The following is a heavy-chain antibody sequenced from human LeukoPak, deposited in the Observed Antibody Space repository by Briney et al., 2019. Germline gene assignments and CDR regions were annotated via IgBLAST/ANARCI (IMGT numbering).Heavy chain of an antibody. CDR2: ISGSGGTT. J-gene: IGHJ4*02. CDR1: GFTFSSYT. CDR3: AKGSFSKAFFDY. Sequence: GGSLRLSCAASGFTFSSYTMNWVRQAPGKGLEWVSTISGSGGTTYYADSVKGRFTISRDNSKSTLYLQMNSLRAEDTAVYYCAKGSFSKAFFDYWGQGALVTVSS. D-gene: IGHD2/OR15-2a*01. V-gene: IGHV3-23*01.